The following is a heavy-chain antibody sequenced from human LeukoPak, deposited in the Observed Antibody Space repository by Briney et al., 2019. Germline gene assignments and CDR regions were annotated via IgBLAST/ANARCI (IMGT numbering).Heavy chain of an antibody. CDR2: IRYDGSNK. J-gene: IGHJ4*02. D-gene: IGHD5-12*01. CDR3: AKDHRYSGYDGF. Sequence: PGRSLRLSCAASGFTFSSYGMHWVRQAPGKGLEWVAFIRYDGSNKYYADSVKGRFTISRDNSKNTLYLQMNSLRAEDTAVYYCAKDHRYSGYDGFWGQGTLVTVSS. V-gene: IGHV3-30*02. CDR1: GFTFSSYG.